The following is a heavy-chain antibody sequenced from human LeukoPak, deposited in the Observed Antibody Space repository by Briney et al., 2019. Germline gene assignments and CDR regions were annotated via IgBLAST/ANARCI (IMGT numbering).Heavy chain of an antibody. Sequence: GGSLRLSCAASGFTFSSYEMNWVRQAPGKGLEWVSYISSSGNTLYYADSVKGRFTISRDNAKNSLYLQMNSLRAEDTAVYYCARVRYSSGWAPFDYWGQGTLATVSS. V-gene: IGHV3-48*03. CDR3: ARVRYSSGWAPFDY. J-gene: IGHJ4*02. CDR1: GFTFSSYE. D-gene: IGHD6-19*01. CDR2: ISSSGNTL.